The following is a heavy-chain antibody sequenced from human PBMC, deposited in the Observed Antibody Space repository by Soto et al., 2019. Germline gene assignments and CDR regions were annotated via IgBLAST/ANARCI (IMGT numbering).Heavy chain of an antibody. CDR3: ARVLRYFDWSSDY. CDR1: GYTFTGYA. V-gene: IGHV1-3*01. CDR2: INAGNGNT. Sequence: ASVKVSCKASGYTFTGYAMHWVRQAPGKRLEWMGWINAGNGNTKYSQKFKGRVTITRDTSASTAYMELSSLRSEDTAVYYCARVLRYFDWSSDYWGQGTLVTVSS. J-gene: IGHJ4*02. D-gene: IGHD3-9*01.